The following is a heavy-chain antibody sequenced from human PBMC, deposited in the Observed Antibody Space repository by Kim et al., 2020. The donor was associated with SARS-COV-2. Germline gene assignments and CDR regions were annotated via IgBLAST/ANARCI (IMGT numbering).Heavy chain of an antibody. V-gene: IGHV3-23*01. J-gene: IGHJ2*01. CDR2: ITDSGDRT. CDR1: GFTFSSSA. D-gene: IGHD6-25*01. Sequence: GGSLRLSCAASGFTFSSSAMGWVRQAPGKGLEWVSAITDSGDRTHYADSVKGRFTVSRDNSKNTLYLQMSSLRVEDTAVYHCAGRSATSWYFVLWGRGT. CDR3: AGRSATSWYFVL.